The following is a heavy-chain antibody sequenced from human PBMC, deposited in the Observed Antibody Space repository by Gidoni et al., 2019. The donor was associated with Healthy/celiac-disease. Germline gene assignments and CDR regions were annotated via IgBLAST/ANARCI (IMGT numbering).Heavy chain of an antibody. Sequence: SYGMHWVRQAPGKGLEWVAVIWYDGSNKYYADSVMGRFTISRDNSKNTLYLQMNSLRAEDTAVYYCSSDRMTIFGVVIPHNYYYYGMDVWGQGTTVTVSS. J-gene: IGHJ6*02. CDR2: IWYDGSNK. CDR1: SYG. V-gene: IGHV3-33*01. CDR3: SSDRMTIFGVVIPHNYYYYGMDV. D-gene: IGHD3-3*01.